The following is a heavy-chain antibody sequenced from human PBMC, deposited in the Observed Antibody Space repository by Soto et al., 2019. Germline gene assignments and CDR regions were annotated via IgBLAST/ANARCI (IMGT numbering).Heavy chain of an antibody. CDR3: ARDKGLPMTGTVYYYGMDV. D-gene: IGHD6-19*01. V-gene: IGHV1-69*04. Sequence: SVKVSCKASGGTFSSYTISWVRQAPGQGLEWMGRIIPILGIANYAQKFQGRVTITADKSTSTAYMELSSLRDEDTAVYYCARDKGLPMTGTVYYYGMDVWGQGTTVTVSS. J-gene: IGHJ6*02. CDR1: GGTFSSYT. CDR2: IIPILGIA.